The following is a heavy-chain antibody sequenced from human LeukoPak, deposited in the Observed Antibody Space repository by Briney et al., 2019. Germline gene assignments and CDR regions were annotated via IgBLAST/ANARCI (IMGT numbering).Heavy chain of an antibody. CDR1: GYTFTSYY. CDR3: AREGRAYGGPNDAFDI. D-gene: IGHD4-23*01. V-gene: IGHV1-46*01. J-gene: IGHJ3*02. CDR2: INPSGGST. Sequence: ASVKVSCEASGYTFTSYYMHWVRQAPGQGLEWMGIINPSGGSTSYAQKFQGRVTMTRDMSTSTVYMELSSLRSEDTAVYYCAREGRAYGGPNDAFDIWGQGTMVTVSS.